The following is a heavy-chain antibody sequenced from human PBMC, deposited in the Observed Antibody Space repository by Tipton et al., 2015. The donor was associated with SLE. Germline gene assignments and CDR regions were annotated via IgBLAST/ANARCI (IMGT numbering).Heavy chain of an antibody. CDR1: GFTFSNYA. Sequence: SLRLSCAASGFTFSNYAMTWVRQAPGKGLDWVSYISAGGTRIFYSDSVRGRFTISRDDAKNSLYLQMDSLRAEDTAIYYCVRDWHVIPHTSPPLDYWGQGNVVTVSS. D-gene: IGHD2-21*01. CDR3: VRDWHVIPHTSPPLDY. V-gene: IGHV3-48*03. CDR2: ISAGGTRI. J-gene: IGHJ4*02.